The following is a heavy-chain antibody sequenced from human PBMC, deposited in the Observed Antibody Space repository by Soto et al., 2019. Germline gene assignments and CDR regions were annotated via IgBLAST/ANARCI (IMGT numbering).Heavy chain of an antibody. J-gene: IGHJ4*02. V-gene: IGHV3-74*01. D-gene: IGHD1-26*01. CDR2: INNDGSRT. Sequence: EVQVVESGGALVQPGGSLRLSCAASGFTFSNYWMHWVRQVPGEGLVGVSSINNDGSRTWYADSVRGRIAMSRDNARNLVYLQMNSLRAEDTAVYYCGTTFEYWGQGALVTVSS. CDR3: GTTFEY. CDR1: GFTFSNYW.